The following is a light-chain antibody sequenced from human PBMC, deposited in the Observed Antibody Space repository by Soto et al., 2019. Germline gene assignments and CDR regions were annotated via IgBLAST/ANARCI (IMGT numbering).Light chain of an antibody. CDR2: TVS. CDR1: QSLLDSDDGNTY. CDR3: MQRIEFPLT. V-gene: IGKV2-40*01. Sequence: IVMTQTPLSLAVTPGEPAPISCRSSQSLLDSDDGNTYLDWYLQKPGQSPQLLIYTVSYRASGVPDRFSGSGSGTDFTLKISRVEAEDVGVYYCMQRIEFPLTFGGGTKVDIK. J-gene: IGKJ4*01.